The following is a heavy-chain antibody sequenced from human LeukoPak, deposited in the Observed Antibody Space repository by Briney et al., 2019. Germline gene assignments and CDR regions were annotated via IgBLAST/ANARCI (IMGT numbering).Heavy chain of an antibody. CDR1: GFTFSSYS. CDR3: ARVYSSGCPDY. CDR2: ITSSGTYI. J-gene: IGHJ4*02. D-gene: IGHD6-19*01. Sequence: KPGGSLRLSCAASGFTFSSYSMNWVRQAPGKGLEWVSSITSSGTYIYYADSVKGRFTISRDNAKNSLYLQMNSLRADDTAVYYCARVYSSGCPDYWGQETLVTVSS. V-gene: IGHV3-21*01.